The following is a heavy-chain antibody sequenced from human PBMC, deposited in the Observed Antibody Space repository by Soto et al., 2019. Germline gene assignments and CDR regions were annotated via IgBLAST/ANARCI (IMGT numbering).Heavy chain of an antibody. CDR3: GKEDFTYRGDDYFYS. CDR1: GFTFSSYA. V-gene: IGHV3-23*01. Sequence: QPGGSLRLSCAASGFTFSSYALSWVRQALGKGLEWVSGIGTSGDVTWYADSVKGRLSISRDNSKITLYLQLNSLRFEDTAVYYCGKEDFTYRGDDYFYSGRPGTLVNVSS. D-gene: IGHD2-21*02. CDR2: IGTSGDVT. J-gene: IGHJ4*02.